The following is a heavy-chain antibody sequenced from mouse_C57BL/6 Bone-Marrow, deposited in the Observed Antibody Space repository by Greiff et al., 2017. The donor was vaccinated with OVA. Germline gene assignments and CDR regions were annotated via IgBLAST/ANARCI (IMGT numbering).Heavy chain of an antibody. Sequence: QVQLQQSGAELVKPGASVKLSCKASGYTFTSYWMHWVKQRPGQGLEWIGMIHPNSGSTNYNEKFKSKATLTVDKSSSTAYMPLCSLTSEDSAVYYCAYYGNYDYFDYWGQGTTLTVSS. CDR1: GYTFTSYW. J-gene: IGHJ2*01. CDR2: IHPNSGST. V-gene: IGHV1-64*01. CDR3: AYYGNYDYFDY. D-gene: IGHD2-1*01.